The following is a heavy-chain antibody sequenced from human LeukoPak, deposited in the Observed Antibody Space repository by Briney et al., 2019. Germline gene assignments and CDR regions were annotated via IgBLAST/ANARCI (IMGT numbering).Heavy chain of an antibody. CDR1: GFTFSNYS. D-gene: IGHD2-15*01. Sequence: PGGSLRLSCAASGFTFSNYSMNWVRQAPGKGLEWVSYITSSSTVYYAGSVKGRFTISRDNAKNSLFLQMNSLRAEDTAVYYCARDYFSGPKFYFIDYWGQGPLVPVSP. CDR3: ARDYFSGPKFYFIDY. V-gene: IGHV3-48*04. CDR2: ITSSSTV. J-gene: IGHJ4*02.